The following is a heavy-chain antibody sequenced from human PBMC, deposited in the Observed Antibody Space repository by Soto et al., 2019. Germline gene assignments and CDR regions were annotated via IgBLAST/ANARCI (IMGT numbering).Heavy chain of an antibody. V-gene: IGHV1-8*01. CDR3: SGGRPTPVLPIEVRRGANCSDP. CDR1: GYTFTTYD. D-gene: IGHD3-10*01. J-gene: IGHJ5*02. Sequence: RASVKVSCKASGYTFTTYDINWVRQAAGQGLEWMGWMSPDSGTTGYAQKFQGRVTMTRDTSITTAYLELTSLKSEDTAVYYCSGGRPTPVLPIEVRRGANCSDPWGQGTLVTVSS. CDR2: MSPDSGTT.